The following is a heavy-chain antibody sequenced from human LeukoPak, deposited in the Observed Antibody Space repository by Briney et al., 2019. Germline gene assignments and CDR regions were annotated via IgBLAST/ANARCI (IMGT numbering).Heavy chain of an antibody. J-gene: IGHJ4*02. CDR3: AKDPFYDILTGYPY. Sequence: QAGGSLRLSCAASGFTFSSYAMSWVRQAPGKGLEWVSAISGSGGSTYYADSVKGRFTISRDNSKNTLYLQMNSLRAEDTAVYYCAKDPFYDILTGYPYWGQGTLVTVSS. D-gene: IGHD3-9*01. CDR1: GFTFSSYA. V-gene: IGHV3-23*01. CDR2: ISGSGGST.